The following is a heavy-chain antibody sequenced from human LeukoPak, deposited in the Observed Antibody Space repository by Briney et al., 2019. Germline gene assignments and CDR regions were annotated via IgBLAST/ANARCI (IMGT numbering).Heavy chain of an antibody. J-gene: IGHJ6*02. CDR2: IFTNGDTT. CDR3: VKSPSDGLDV. CDR1: GFTFSIYP. V-gene: IGHV3-64D*09. Sequence: GGSLRLSCSASGFTFSIYPMHCVRQAPGEGLENVSTIFTNGDTTSYAASVKGRFTTSRDDSKNTLYLQMSSLRPEDTAVYYCVKSPSDGLDVWGQGATVTVSS.